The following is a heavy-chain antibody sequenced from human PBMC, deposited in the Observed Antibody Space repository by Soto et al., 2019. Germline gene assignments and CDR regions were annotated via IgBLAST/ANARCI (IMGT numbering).Heavy chain of an antibody. CDR3: ARATEEDPHYFDY. CDR2: IKQDGSEK. CDR1: GFTFSSYW. J-gene: IGHJ4*02. Sequence: EVQLVESGGGLVQPGGSLRLSCAASGFTFSSYWMSWVRQAPGKGLEWVANIKQDGSEKYYVDSVKGRFTISRDNAKNSLYLQMNSLRAEDTAVYYCARATEEDPHYFDYWGQGTLVTVSS. V-gene: IGHV3-7*01.